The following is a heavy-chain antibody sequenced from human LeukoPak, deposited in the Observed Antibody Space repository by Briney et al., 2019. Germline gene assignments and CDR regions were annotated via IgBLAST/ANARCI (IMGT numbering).Heavy chain of an antibody. CDR1: GGSISSYY. J-gene: IGHJ3*02. CDR2: IYYGGST. D-gene: IGHD5-18*01. V-gene: IGHV4-59*01. Sequence: SETLSLTCTVSGGSISSYYWSWIRQSPGKGLEWIGYIYYGGSTDYNPSLKSRVTISKDTSKNQLSLKLSSVTAADTAVYHCVRLQPNTGEWAFDIWGQGTMVSVSS. CDR3: VRLQPNTGEWAFDI.